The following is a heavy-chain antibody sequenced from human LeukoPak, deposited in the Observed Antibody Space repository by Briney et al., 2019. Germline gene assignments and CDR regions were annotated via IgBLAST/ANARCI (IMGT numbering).Heavy chain of an antibody. CDR2: ISSSSSTI. CDR3: ARDVGATY. Sequence: PGGSLRLSCAGSRFTFSNSGMNWVRQAPGKGLEWVSYISSSSSTIYYADSVKGRFTISRDNAENSLFLQMSSLRDEDTAVYYCARDVGATYWGQGTLVTVSS. CDR1: RFTFSNSG. J-gene: IGHJ4*02. V-gene: IGHV3-48*02. D-gene: IGHD1-26*01.